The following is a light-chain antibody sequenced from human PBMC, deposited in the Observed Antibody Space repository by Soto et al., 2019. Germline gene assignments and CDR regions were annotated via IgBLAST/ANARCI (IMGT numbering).Light chain of an antibody. J-gene: IGKJ1*01. CDR2: KAS. V-gene: IGKV1-5*03. Sequence: DIQMTQSPSTLSASVGDRVTITYQASQSITEWLAWYQQKPGKAPKFLIYKASNLEGVVPSRFRGRGAGTEFTLTILSVQPDDFATYYCQYWADDSWTFGQGTKVEIK. CDR3: QYWADDSWT. CDR1: QSITEW.